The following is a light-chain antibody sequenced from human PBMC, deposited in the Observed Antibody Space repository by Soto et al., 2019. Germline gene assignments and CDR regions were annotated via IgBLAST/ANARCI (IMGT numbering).Light chain of an antibody. Sequence: QSVLTQPPSVSGAPGQTVTISCTGSSSNIGAGYDVHWYQQFPGTAPKLLIYGNDNRPSGVPDRFSGSNSGTSASLAITGLQAEDEAEYYCQSYDSSPSGSGVFGGGTKLTIL. V-gene: IGLV1-40*01. CDR1: SSNIGAGYD. CDR3: QSYDSSPSGSGV. CDR2: GND. J-gene: IGLJ3*02.